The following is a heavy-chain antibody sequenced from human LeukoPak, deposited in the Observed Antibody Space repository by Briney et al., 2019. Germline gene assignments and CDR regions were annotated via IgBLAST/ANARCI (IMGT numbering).Heavy chain of an antibody. CDR1: GLTFSRYA. CDR2: ISSSGDST. Sequence: GGSLRLSCPTSGLTFSRYAMSWVRQAPGKGLEWVSAISSSGDSTYYADSVKGRFTISRDNSKNTLYLQMNGLRAEDTAIYYCANLFVAAGIRYFYMDVWGKGTTVTVSS. V-gene: IGHV3-23*01. D-gene: IGHD6-13*01. J-gene: IGHJ6*03. CDR3: ANLFVAAGIRYFYMDV.